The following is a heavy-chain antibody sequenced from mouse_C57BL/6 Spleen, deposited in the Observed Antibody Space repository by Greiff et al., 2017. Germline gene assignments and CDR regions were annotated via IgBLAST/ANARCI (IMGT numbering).Heavy chain of an antibody. CDR3: ARTTTVVATEYYFDY. J-gene: IGHJ2*01. D-gene: IGHD1-1*01. CDR2: ISNLAYSI. V-gene: IGHV5-15*01. CDR1: GFTFSDYG. Sequence: DVMLVESGGGLVQPGGSLKLSCAASGFTFSDYGMAWVRQAPRKGPEWVAFISNLAYSIYYADTVTGRFTISRENAKNTLYLEMSSLRSEDTAMYYCARTTTVVATEYYFDYWGQGTTLTVSS.